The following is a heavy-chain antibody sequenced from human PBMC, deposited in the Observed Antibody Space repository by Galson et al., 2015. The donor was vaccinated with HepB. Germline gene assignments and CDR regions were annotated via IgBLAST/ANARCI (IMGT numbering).Heavy chain of an antibody. V-gene: IGHV3-11*06. D-gene: IGHD3-10*01. CDR2: ISSSSSYT. CDR1: GFTFSDYY. Sequence: LRLSCAASGFTFSDYYMSWIRQAPGKGLEWVSYISSSSSYTNYADSVKGRFTISRDNAKNSLYLQMNSLRAEDTAVYYCARDLKGYYGSGSYIGGYWGQGTLVTVSS. J-gene: IGHJ4*02. CDR3: ARDLKGYYGSGSYIGGY.